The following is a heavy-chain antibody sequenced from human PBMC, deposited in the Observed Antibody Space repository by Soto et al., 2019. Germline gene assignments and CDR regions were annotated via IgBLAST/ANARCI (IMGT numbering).Heavy chain of an antibody. V-gene: IGHV3-33*01. Sequence: QVQLVESGGGVVQPGRSLRLSCAASGFTFSSYGMHWVRQAPGKGLEWVAVIWYDGSNKYYADSVKGRFTISRDNSKNTLYLQMNSLRAEDTAVYYCAREVGYDFWSGHYFDYWGQGTLVTVSS. D-gene: IGHD3-3*01. CDR2: IWYDGSNK. CDR3: AREVGYDFWSGHYFDY. J-gene: IGHJ4*02. CDR1: GFTFSSYG.